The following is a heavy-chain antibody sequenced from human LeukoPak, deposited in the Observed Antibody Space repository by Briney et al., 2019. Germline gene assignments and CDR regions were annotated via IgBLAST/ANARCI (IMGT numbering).Heavy chain of an antibody. J-gene: IGHJ4*02. CDR3: ATDTWGGFRYDY. CDR1: GYTLTELS. D-gene: IGHD3-10*01. V-gene: IGHV1-24*01. Sequence: ASVTVSCKVSGYTLTELSMHWVRQAPGKGLEWMGGFDPEDGGTIYAQKFQGRVTMTEDTSTDTAYMELSSLRSQDTAVYYCATDTWGGFRYDYWGQGTLVTVSS. CDR2: FDPEDGGT.